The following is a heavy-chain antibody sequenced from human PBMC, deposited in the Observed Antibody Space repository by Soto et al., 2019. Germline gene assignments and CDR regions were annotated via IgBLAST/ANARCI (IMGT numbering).Heavy chain of an antibody. J-gene: IGHJ5*02. Sequence: LSLTCTVSGGSISSYYWSWIRQPPGKGLEWIGYIYYSGSTNYNPSLKSRVTISVDTSKNQFSLKLSSVTAADTAVYYCASGLNSGSYWNWFDPWGQGXLVTVYS. D-gene: IGHD1-26*01. V-gene: IGHV4-59*01. CDR3: ASGLNSGSYWNWFDP. CDR2: IYYSGST. CDR1: GGSISSYY.